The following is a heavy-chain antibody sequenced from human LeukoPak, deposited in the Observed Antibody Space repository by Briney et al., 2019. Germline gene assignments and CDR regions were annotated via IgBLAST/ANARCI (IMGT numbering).Heavy chain of an antibody. CDR2: IIPILGIA. D-gene: IGHD2-21*01. J-gene: IGHJ6*02. CDR1: GGTFSSYA. CDR3: ARELYVGVGMGYYYYGMDV. Sequence: ASVNVSCKASGGTFSSYAISWVRQAPGQGLEWMGWIIPILGIANYAQKFQGRVTITADKSTSTAYMELSSLRSEDTAVYYCARELYVGVGMGYYYYGMDVWGQGTTVTVSS. V-gene: IGHV1-69*10.